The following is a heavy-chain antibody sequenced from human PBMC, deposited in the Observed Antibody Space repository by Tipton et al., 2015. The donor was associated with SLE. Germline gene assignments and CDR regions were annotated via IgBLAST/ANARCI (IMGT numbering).Heavy chain of an antibody. V-gene: IGHV4-39*06. D-gene: IGHD3-10*01. CDR3: ARVLGSGSYPNYFDS. CDR2: FYYSGST. J-gene: IGHJ4*02. CDR1: GGSISSSSYY. Sequence: LRLSCTVSGGSISSSSYYWGWIRQPPGKGLEWIGSFYYSGSTYYNPSLKSRVTILVDTSKNQFPLKLSSVTAADTAVYYCARVLGSGSYPNYFDSWGQGTLVTVSS.